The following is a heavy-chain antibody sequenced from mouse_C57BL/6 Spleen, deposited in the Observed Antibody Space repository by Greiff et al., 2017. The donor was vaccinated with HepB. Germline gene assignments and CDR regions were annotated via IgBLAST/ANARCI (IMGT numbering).Heavy chain of an antibody. CDR3: ATPYYGSSYGYFDV. CDR2: ISDGGSYT. CDR1: GFTFSSYA. J-gene: IGHJ1*03. D-gene: IGHD1-1*01. V-gene: IGHV5-4*01. Sequence: EVQGVESGGGLVKPGGSLKLSCAASGFTFSSYAMSWVRQTPEKRLEWVATISDGGSYTYYPDNVKGRFTISRDNAKNNLYLQMSHLKSEDTAMYYCATPYYGSSYGYFDVWGTGTTVTVSS.